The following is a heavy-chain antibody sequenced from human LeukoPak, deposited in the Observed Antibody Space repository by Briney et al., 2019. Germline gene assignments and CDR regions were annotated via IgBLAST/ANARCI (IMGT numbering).Heavy chain of an antibody. V-gene: IGHV3-7*01. CDR3: ARVSHYYDSSGYYPVDAFDI. D-gene: IGHD3-22*01. J-gene: IGHJ3*02. Sequence: GGSLRLSCAASGFTFSSYRMSWVRQAPGKGLEWVANIKQDGSEKYYVDSVKGRFTISRDNAKNSLYLQMNSLRAEDTAVYYCARVSHYYDSSGYYPVDAFDIWGQGTMVTVSS. CDR2: IKQDGSEK. CDR1: GFTFSSYR.